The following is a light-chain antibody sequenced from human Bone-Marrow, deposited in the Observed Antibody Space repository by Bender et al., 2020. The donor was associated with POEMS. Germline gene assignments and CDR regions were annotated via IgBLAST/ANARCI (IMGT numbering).Light chain of an antibody. CDR2: DVS. V-gene: IGLV2-14*01. Sequence: QSALTQPASVSGSPGQSITISCTGTSSDVGGYNYVAWYQQFPGKAPKLIIYDVSYRPSGVSNRFSASKSGSSASLAISGLQSEDAADYYCSTWDDRLNAWLFGGGTKLTVL. J-gene: IGLJ3*02. CDR1: SSDVGGYNY. CDR3: STWDDRLNAWL.